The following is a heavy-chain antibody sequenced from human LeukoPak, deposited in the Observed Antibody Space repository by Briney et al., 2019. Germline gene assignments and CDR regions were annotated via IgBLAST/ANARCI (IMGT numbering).Heavy chain of an antibody. Sequence: SETLSLTCAVYGGSFSGYYWSWIRQPPGKGLEWIGEINHSGSTNYNPSLKSRVTISVDTSKNQFSLKLSSVTAADTAVYYCARRGYYGSGSYGAFDIWGQGTMVTVSS. CDR3: ARRGYYGSGSYGAFDI. V-gene: IGHV4-34*01. CDR2: INHSGST. D-gene: IGHD3-10*01. J-gene: IGHJ3*02. CDR1: GGSFSGYY.